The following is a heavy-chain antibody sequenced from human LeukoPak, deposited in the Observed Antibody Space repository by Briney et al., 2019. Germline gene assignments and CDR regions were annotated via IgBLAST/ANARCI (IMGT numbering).Heavy chain of an antibody. J-gene: IGHJ4*02. Sequence: GGSLRLSCAASGFTFSSYAMSWVRQAPGKGLEWVSAISGSGGSTYYADSVKGRFTISRDNSKNTLYLQMNSLRAEDTAVYYCAKSPSKVTTEFDFDYWGQGTLVTVSS. V-gene: IGHV3-23*01. CDR2: ISGSGGST. CDR3: AKSPSKVTTEFDFDY. CDR1: GFTFSSYA. D-gene: IGHD4-17*01.